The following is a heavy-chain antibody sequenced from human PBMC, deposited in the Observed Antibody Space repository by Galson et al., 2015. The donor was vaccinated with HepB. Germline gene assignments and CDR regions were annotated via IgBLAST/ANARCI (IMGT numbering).Heavy chain of an antibody. Sequence: SVTVSCKASGSILSSYGINWVRQAPGQGLEWMGWISTYNGNTNYAQKFQGRVTMTTDTSTSTAYMELRSLRSDDTAVYYCARGNRGWAFDIWGQGTMVTVSS. CDR3: ARGNRGWAFDI. CDR2: ISTYNGNT. V-gene: IGHV1-18*01. CDR1: GSILSSYG. J-gene: IGHJ3*02. D-gene: IGHD2/OR15-2a*01.